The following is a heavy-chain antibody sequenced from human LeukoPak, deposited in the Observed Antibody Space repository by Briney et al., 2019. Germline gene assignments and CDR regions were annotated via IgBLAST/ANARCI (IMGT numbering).Heavy chain of an antibody. V-gene: IGHV4-59*01. CDR2: IHSSGST. J-gene: IGHJ4*02. CDR3: ARIEGDNSLDY. D-gene: IGHD3-16*01. CDR1: GGSISDYY. Sequence: SETLSLTCTVSGGSISDYYWTWIRQPPGKGLEWIAYIHSSGSTNYNPSLKSRVIISVDTSRSQLSLRLSSVTAADTAVYYCARIEGDNSLDYWGQGTLVTVSS.